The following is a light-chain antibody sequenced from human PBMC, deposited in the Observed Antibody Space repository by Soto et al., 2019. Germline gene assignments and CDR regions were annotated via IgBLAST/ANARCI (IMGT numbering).Light chain of an antibody. CDR1: SSNIGVKS. CDR3: GTWDDSLSAVV. J-gene: IGLJ2*01. V-gene: IGLV1-51*01. CDR2: DNS. Sequence: QSVLTQPPSVSAAPGQKVTISCSGSSSNIGVKSVSWYQQLPRTAPKLLIYDNSERPSGIPDRFSASKSGTSATLGITGLQTGHEADYYCGTWDDSLSAVVFGGGTKLTVL.